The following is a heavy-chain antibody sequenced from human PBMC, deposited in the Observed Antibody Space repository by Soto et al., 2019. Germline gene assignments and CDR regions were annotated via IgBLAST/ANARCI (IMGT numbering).Heavy chain of an antibody. D-gene: IGHD6-19*01. CDR3: AKGPTVAPFDY. V-gene: IGHV3-30-3*01. CDR2: ISYDGSNK. J-gene: IGHJ4*02. CDR1: GFTFSSYA. Sequence: ESGGGVVQPGRSLRLSCAASGFTFSSYAMHWVRQAPGKGLEWVAVISYDGSNKYYADSVKGRFTISRDNSKNTLYLQMNSLRAEDTAVYYCAKGPTVAPFDYWGQGTLVTVSS.